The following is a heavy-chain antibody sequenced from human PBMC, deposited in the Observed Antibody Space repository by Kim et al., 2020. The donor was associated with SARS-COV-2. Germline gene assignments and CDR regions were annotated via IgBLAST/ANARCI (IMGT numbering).Heavy chain of an antibody. J-gene: IGHJ6*04. Sequence: GGSLRLSCAASGFIFSNYYMTWVRQAPGKGLEWVSDIRNSRANRNYADSVKGRFIISRDNAKNSFYLQMNSLTAEDTAVYYCARAEHQLAGGYEGMDDWGEGTTVTVSS. V-gene: IGHV3-11*06. D-gene: IGHD6-13*01. CDR3: ARAEHQLAGGYEGMDD. CDR2: IRNSRANR. CDR1: GFIFSNYY.